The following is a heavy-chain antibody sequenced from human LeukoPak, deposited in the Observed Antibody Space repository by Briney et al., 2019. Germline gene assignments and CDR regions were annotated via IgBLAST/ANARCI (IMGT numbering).Heavy chain of an antibody. CDR2: IYTSGST. V-gene: IGHV4-4*07. D-gene: IGHD3-22*01. CDR1: GGSISIYY. CDR3: ARGKVDDYDSSGWAFDI. Sequence: PSETLSLTCTVSGGSISIYYWSWIRQPAGKGLEWIGRIYTSGSTNYNPSLKSRVTMSVDTSKNQFSLKLSSVTAADTAVYYCARGKVDDYDSSGWAFDIWGQGTMVSVSS. J-gene: IGHJ3*02.